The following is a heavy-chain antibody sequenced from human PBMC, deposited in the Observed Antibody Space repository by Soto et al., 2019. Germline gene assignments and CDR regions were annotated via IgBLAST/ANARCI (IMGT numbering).Heavy chain of an antibody. J-gene: IGHJ4*02. CDR3: AKSIVPKIPRLLDV. D-gene: IGHD3-16*02. Sequence: LRRSCTASGFVFNAHAMHWVRQAPGKGLEWVALISYDGYTQHYADSVRGRFTISRDNSENTLYLQMTTPRTDDTAVYFCAKSIVPKIPRLLDVWCEGTLVT. CDR2: ISYDGYTQ. V-gene: IGHV3-30*04. CDR1: GFVFNAHA.